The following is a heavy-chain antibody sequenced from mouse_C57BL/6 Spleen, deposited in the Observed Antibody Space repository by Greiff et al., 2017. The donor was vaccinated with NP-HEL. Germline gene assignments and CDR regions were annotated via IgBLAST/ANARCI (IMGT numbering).Heavy chain of an antibody. CDR2: INYDGSST. CDR3: AREETGIFDD. V-gene: IGHV5-16*01. Sequence: EVKLMESEGGLVQPGSSMKLSCTASGFTFSDYYMAWVRQVPEKGLEWVANINYDGSSTYYLDSLKSRFIISRDTAKNILYLQMSSLKSEDTATYYCAREETGIFDDWGQGTTLTVSS. D-gene: IGHD4-1*01. J-gene: IGHJ2*01. CDR1: GFTFSDYY.